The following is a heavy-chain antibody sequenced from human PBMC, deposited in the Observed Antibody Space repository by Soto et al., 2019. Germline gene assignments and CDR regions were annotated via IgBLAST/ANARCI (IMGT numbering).Heavy chain of an antibody. D-gene: IGHD2-8*02. CDR2: IYYSAIT. J-gene: IGHJ4*02. CDR3: ARGGGVYYFDY. CDR1: GGSISSYY. V-gene: IGHV4-59*01. Sequence: SETLSLTCTVSGGSISSYYWSWIRQPPGKGLEWIGYIYYSAITDYNPSLKSRVTISVDTSKSQFSLKLSSVTAADTAVYYCARGGGVYYFDYWGQGPLVTVSS.